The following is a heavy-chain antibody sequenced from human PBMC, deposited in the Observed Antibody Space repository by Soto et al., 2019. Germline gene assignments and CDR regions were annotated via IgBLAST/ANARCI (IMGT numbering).Heavy chain of an antibody. CDR3: ARDHLVGATTGYYYYGMDV. J-gene: IGHJ6*02. Sequence: GGSLRLSCAASGFTFSSYWMHWVRQAPGKGLVYISRINSDGSSTSYADSVKGRFTISRDNAKNTLYLQMNSLRAEDTAVYYCARDHLVGATTGYYYYGMDVWGQGTTVTVSS. CDR1: GFTFSSYW. V-gene: IGHV3-74*01. CDR2: INSDGSST. D-gene: IGHD1-26*01.